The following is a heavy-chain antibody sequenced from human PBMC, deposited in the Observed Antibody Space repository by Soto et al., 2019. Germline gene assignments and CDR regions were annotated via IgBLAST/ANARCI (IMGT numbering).Heavy chain of an antibody. CDR1: GGSISSGDYY. CDR3: ARAVLSDSSGYYPAEYFQH. J-gene: IGHJ1*01. V-gene: IGHV4-30-4*01. Sequence: SETLSLTCTVSGGSISSGDYYWSWIRQPPGKGLEWIGYIYYSGSTYYNPSLKSRVTISVDTSKNQFSLKLSSVTAADTAVYYCARAVLSDSSGYYPAEYFQHWGQGTLVTVS. D-gene: IGHD3-22*01. CDR2: IYYSGST.